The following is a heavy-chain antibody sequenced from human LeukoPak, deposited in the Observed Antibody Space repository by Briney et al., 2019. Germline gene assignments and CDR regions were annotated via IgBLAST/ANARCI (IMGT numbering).Heavy chain of an antibody. D-gene: IGHD4-11*01. V-gene: IGHV3-74*01. Sequence: GSLRLSCAASGFTFSTYWMHWVRQAPGKGLVWVSRITADGRITSYADSVRGRFTMSRDNAKNTLYLQMNSLRVEDTAVYYCTSGAPTVSSYWGQGTLVAVSS. J-gene: IGHJ4*02. CDR3: TSGAPTVSSY. CDR2: ITADGRIT. CDR1: GFTFSTYW.